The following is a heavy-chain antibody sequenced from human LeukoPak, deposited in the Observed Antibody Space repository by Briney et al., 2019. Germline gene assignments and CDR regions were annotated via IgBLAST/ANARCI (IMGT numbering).Heavy chain of an antibody. CDR2: IDASGGST. J-gene: IGHJ4*02. CDR3: IRDLRESDY. D-gene: IGHD5-24*01. Sequence: GGSLRLSCAASGFTFSSYAMTWVRQAPGKGLEWVSSIDASGGSTYYADSVKGRFTISRDNAKNTLYLQINSLRAEDTAVYYCIRDLRESDYWGQGALVTVSS. CDR1: GFTFSSYA. V-gene: IGHV3-23*01.